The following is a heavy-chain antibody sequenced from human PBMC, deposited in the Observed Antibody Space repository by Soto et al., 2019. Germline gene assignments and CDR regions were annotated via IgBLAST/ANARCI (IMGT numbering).Heavy chain of an antibody. CDR1: GFTFSDYA. CDR3: ATGGRKWLVTSDFNY. Sequence: VQLVESGGGVVQPGRSLRLSCAASGFTFSDYAMHWVRQAPGKGLEWVAVVSHDGRNTHYADSVKGRFTISRDSSKNTVTLEMTSLRAEDTSVYYCATGGRKWLVTSDFNYWGQGALVNVSS. CDR2: VSHDGRNT. V-gene: IGHV3-30*03. J-gene: IGHJ4*02. D-gene: IGHD6-19*01.